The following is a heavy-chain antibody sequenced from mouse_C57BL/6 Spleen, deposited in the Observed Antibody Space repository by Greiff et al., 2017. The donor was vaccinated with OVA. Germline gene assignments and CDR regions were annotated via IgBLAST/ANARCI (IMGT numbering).Heavy chain of an antibody. J-gene: IGHJ4*01. V-gene: IGHV1-55*01. CDR1: GYTFTSYW. CDR3: ARGLTTVVATDYAMDY. Sequence: VQLQQPGAELVKPGASVKMSCKASGYTFTSYWITWVKQRPGQGLEWIGDIYPGSGSTNYNEKFKSKATLTVDTSSSTAYMQLSSLTSEDSAVYYCARGLTTVVATDYAMDYWGQGTSVTVSS. CDR2: IYPGSGST. D-gene: IGHD1-1*01.